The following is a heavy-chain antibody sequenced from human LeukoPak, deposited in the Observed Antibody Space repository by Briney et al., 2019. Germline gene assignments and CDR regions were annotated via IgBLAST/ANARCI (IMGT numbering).Heavy chain of an antibody. CDR2: ISAYNGNT. CDR3: AREIDRYYDSSGYYYAPHAFDI. D-gene: IGHD3-22*01. CDR1: GYTFTSYG. V-gene: IGHV1-18*01. Sequence: GASVKVSCKASGYTFTSYGISWVRQAPGQGLEWMGWISAYNGNTNYAQKLQGRVTMTTDTSTSTAYMELRSLRSDDTAVYYCAREIDRYYDSSGYYYAPHAFDIWGQGTMVTVSS. J-gene: IGHJ3*02.